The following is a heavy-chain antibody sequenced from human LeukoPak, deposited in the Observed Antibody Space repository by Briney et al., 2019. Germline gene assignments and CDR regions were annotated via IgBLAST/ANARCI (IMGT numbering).Heavy chain of an antibody. J-gene: IGHJ6*02. CDR2: ISAYNGNT. V-gene: IGHV1-18*01. Sequence: ASVKVSCKASGYTFTSYGISWVRQAPGQGLEWMGWISAYNGNTNYVQKLQGRVTMTTDTSTSTAYMELRSLRSDDTAVYYCARDQGDYSSQFYYYYGMDVWGQGTTVTVSS. CDR3: ARDQGDYSSQFYYYYGMDV. D-gene: IGHD4-11*01. CDR1: GYTFTSYG.